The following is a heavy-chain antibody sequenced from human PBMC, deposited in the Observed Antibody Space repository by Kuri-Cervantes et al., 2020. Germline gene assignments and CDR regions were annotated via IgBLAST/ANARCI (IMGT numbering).Heavy chain of an antibody. CDR3: ARRHYYDSSGYYYYFDY. V-gene: IGHV4-39*01. CDR1: GGSISSSSYY. Sequence: ESLKISCTVSGGSISSSSYYWGWIRQPPGRGLEWIGSIYYSGSTYYNPSLKSRVTISVDTSKNQFSLKLSSVTAADTAVYYCARRHYYDSSGYYYYFDYWGQGTLVTVSS. J-gene: IGHJ4*02. D-gene: IGHD3-22*01. CDR2: IYYSGST.